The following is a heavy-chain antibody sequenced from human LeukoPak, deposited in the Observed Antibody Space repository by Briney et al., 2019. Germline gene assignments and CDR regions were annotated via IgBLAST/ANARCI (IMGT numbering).Heavy chain of an antibody. CDR3: ARGCGARTDCSSTSCNLDY. CDR2: INHSGST. Sequence: SETLSLTCAVHGGAFSDYYWSWIRQPPGKGLEWIGEINHSGSTNYNPSLKSRVTISVDTSKNQFSLKLSSVTAADTAVYYCARGCGARTDCSSTSCNLDYWGQGTLVTVSS. V-gene: IGHV4-34*01. CDR1: GGAFSDYY. D-gene: IGHD2-2*01. J-gene: IGHJ4*02.